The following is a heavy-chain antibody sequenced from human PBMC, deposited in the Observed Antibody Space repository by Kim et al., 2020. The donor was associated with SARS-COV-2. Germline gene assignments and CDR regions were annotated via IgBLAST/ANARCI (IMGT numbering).Heavy chain of an antibody. Sequence: GGSLRLSCAASGFTFSSYGMHWVRQAPGKGLEWVAVIWYDGSNKYYADSVKGRFTISRDNSKNTLYLQMNSLRAEDTAVYYCARAPSVSYLGEYYFDYWGQGTLVTVSS. D-gene: IGHD1-26*01. CDR3: ARAPSVSYLGEYYFDY. CDR2: IWYDGSNK. J-gene: IGHJ4*02. CDR1: GFTFSSYG. V-gene: IGHV3-33*08.